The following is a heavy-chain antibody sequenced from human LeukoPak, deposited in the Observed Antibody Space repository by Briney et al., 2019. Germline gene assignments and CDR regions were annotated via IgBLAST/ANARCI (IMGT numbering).Heavy chain of an antibody. CDR2: IYTSGST. D-gene: IGHD4-17*01. J-gene: IGHJ4*02. V-gene: IGHV4-4*07. Sequence: SETLSLTCSVSGGSISSYYWTWIRQPAGKGLEWIGRIYTSGSTNYNPSLKSRVTMSLDTSKNQFSLKLSSVTAADTAVYYCARGGDYHPHDYWGQGTLVTVSS. CDR3: ARGGDYHPHDY. CDR1: GGSISSYY.